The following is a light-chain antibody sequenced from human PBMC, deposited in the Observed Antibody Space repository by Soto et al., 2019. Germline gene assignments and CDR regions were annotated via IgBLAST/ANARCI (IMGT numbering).Light chain of an antibody. CDR1: QSVGSY. Sequence: DIVLTQSPATLSLSPGERAALSCRASQSVGSYLAWYQQKPGQAPRLVIYEASARATGIPARFSGSGSGTDFTLTISSLEPEDFAVYYCQQRSNWPPDFGGGTKAEIK. V-gene: IGKV3-11*01. CDR3: QQRSNWPPD. J-gene: IGKJ4*01. CDR2: EAS.